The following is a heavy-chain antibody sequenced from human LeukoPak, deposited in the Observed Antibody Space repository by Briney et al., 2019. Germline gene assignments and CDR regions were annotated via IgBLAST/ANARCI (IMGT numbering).Heavy chain of an antibody. J-gene: IGHJ4*02. D-gene: IGHD2-2*01. V-gene: IGHV3-9*03. CDR2: ISWNSGSI. CDR1: GFTFDDYA. CDR3: AKGAVVVPDTGAYFDY. Sequence: GRSLRLSCAASGFTFDDYAMHWVRQAPGKGQEWVSGISWNSGSIGYADSVKGRFTISRDNAKNSLYLQMNSLRAEDMALYYCAKGAVVVPDTGAYFDYWGQGTLVTVSS.